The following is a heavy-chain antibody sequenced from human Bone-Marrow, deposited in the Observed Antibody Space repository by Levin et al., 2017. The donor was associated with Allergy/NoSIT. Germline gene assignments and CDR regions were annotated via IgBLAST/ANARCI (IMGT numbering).Heavy chain of an antibody. V-gene: IGHV3-23*01. CDR1: WFTFHNYA. D-gene: IGHD3-3*01. CDR2: IDRSGGRT. J-gene: IGHJ6*03. CDR3: ARGPDESGFFGVVVIPVYYMDH. Sequence: LSLPCAASWFTFHNYAMTWVRQAPGQGLEWVSGIDRSGGRTFYADSVKGRFTISRDNSKNTLDLQMDSLRAEDSALYYCARGPDESGFFGVVVIPVYYMDHWGKGTTVTVSS.